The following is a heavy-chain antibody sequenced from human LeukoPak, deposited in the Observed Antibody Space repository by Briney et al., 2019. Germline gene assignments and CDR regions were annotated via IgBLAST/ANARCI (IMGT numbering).Heavy chain of an antibody. Sequence: PSESLSLTCTVSGGSISSSSYYWGWIRQPPGKGLEWIGNIYYSGSTYYNPSLKSRVTISVDTSKNQFSLKLSSVTAADTAVYYCARPKGKVAGLNWFDPWGQGTLVTVSS. J-gene: IGHJ5*02. CDR2: IYYSGST. V-gene: IGHV4-39*01. CDR1: GGSISSSSYY. CDR3: ARPKGKVAGLNWFDP. D-gene: IGHD6-19*01.